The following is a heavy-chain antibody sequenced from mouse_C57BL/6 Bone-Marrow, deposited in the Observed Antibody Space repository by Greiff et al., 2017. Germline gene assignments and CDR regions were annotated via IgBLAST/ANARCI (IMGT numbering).Heavy chain of an antibody. CDR3: AVDRGYAMDY. CDR1: GYTFTSYW. CDR2: IDPSDSYT. V-gene: IGHV1-69*01. J-gene: IGHJ4*01. Sequence: QVQLQQPGAELVMPGASVKLSCKASGYTFTSYWMHWVKQRPGQGLEWIGEIDPSDSYTTYNQKFKGKSTLTVDKSSSTAYLQLSSLTSENSAVYDCAVDRGYAMDYWGQGTSVTVSS. D-gene: IGHD3-2*01.